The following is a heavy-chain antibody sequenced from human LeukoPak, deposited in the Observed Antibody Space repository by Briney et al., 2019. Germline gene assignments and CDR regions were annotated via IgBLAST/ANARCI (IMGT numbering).Heavy chain of an antibody. J-gene: IGHJ4*02. CDR1: GYSFTSYW. CDR2: IYPGDSDT. D-gene: IGHD5-24*01. Sequence: GESLKISCEGSGYSFTSYWIGWVRQMPGKGLEWMGIIYPGDSDTRYSPSFQGQVTISADKSISTAYLQWSSLKASDTAMYYCARHPVGEMTTMWYFDYWGQGTLVTVSS. CDR3: ARHPVGEMTTMWYFDY. V-gene: IGHV5-51*01.